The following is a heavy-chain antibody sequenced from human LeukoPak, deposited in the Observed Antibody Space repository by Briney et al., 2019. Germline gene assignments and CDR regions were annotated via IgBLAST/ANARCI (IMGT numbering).Heavy chain of an antibody. V-gene: IGHV4-39*06. Sequence: PAESQSLTRPLSAPSITSPYSYWAWLRQSPGSGLQLVGRIALRRNTYYQPSAESRSPMSLDTSKNQFTLKVTSVTYADTDGLYGARKGLCDRRYWLGGTCRWYFDLWGRGTLVTVSS. J-gene: IGHJ2*01. CDR3: ARKGLCDRRYWLGGTCRWYFDL. CDR1: APSITSPYSY. CDR2: IALRRNT. D-gene: IGHD2-15*01.